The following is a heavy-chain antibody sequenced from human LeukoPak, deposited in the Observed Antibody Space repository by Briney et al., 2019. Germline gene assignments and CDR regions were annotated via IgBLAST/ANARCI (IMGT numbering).Heavy chain of an antibody. J-gene: IGHJ1*01. Sequence: RGSLRLSCEASGFTFSSDNMNWVRQAPGEGLEWVSSISAGSDYIYYADSVKGRFTVSRDNARKSLNLQMNSLRVEDTAVYYCARGSRTITPCYIRAQFFQYWGQGTLVTVSS. V-gene: IGHV3-21*01. CDR3: ARGSRTITPCYIRAQFFQY. CDR2: ISAGSDYI. CDR1: GFTFSSDN. D-gene: IGHD2-15*01.